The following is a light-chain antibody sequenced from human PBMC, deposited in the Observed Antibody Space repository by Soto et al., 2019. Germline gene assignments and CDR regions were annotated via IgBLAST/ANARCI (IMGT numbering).Light chain of an antibody. CDR1: SSNIGSNT. V-gene: IGLV1-44*01. CDR2: SNN. J-gene: IGLJ2*01. Sequence: QPVLTQPPSASGTPGQRVTISCYGSSSNIGSNTVNWYQQLPGTAPKLLIYSNNQRPSGVPDRFSGSKSGTSASLAISGLQSEDEADYYCAAWDDSLNGVVFGGGTKVTVL. CDR3: AAWDDSLNGVV.